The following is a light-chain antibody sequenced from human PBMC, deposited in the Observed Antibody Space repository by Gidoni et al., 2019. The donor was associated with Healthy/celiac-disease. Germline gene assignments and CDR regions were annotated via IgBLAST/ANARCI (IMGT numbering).Light chain of an antibody. CDR2: WAS. CDR1: QRVFYSSNNNNY. CDR3: QQYYSTLFT. Sequence: DIVMTQSPDSLAVYLGERATINCKSSQRVFYSSNNNNYLAWYQQKPGQPPKLLIYWASTRESGVPDRFSGSGSGTDFTLTISSLQAEDVAVYYCQQYYSTLFTFGQGTKLEIK. V-gene: IGKV4-1*01. J-gene: IGKJ2*01.